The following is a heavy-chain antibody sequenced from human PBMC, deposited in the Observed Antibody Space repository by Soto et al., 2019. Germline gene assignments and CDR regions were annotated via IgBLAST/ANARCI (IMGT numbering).Heavy chain of an antibody. CDR2: IWYDGSNK. J-gene: IGHJ5*02. Sequence: QVQLVESGGGVVQPGRSLRLSCAASGFTFSSYGMHWVRQAPGKGLEWVAVIWYDGSNKYYADSVKGRFTISRDNSKNTLNRQMNSLRAEDTAVYYCARAGGSGRYLNWFDPWGQGTLVTVSS. CDR1: GFTFSSYG. V-gene: IGHV3-33*01. D-gene: IGHD1-26*01. CDR3: ARAGGSGRYLNWFDP.